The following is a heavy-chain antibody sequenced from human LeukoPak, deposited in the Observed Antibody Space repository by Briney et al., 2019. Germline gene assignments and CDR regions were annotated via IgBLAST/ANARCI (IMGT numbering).Heavy chain of an antibody. CDR3: ARLIMITFGGVIVTRNWFDP. V-gene: IGHV4-59*08. CDR2: IYNSGST. J-gene: IGHJ5*02. CDR1: GGSISTSY. Sequence: SETLSLTCTVPGGSISTSYWSWIRQPPGKGLEWIGYIYNSGSTNYNPSLKCRVTISVDTSKNQFSLKLSSVTAADTAVYYCARLIMITFGGVIVTRNWFDPWGQGTLVTVSS. D-gene: IGHD3-16*02.